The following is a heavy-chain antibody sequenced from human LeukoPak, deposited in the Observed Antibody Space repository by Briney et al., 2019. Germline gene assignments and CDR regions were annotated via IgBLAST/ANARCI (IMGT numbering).Heavy chain of an antibody. D-gene: IGHD6-19*01. CDR1: GFTFSNYV. CDR2: ISGSGDST. V-gene: IGHV3-23*01. Sequence: PGGSLRLSCAASGFTFSNYVMNWVRQAPGMGLEWVSGISGSGDSTYYADSVKGRFTISRDNSKNTLFLQMNSLRAEDTAAYYCAKVRAPSGWFNSDYWGQGTLVTVSS. J-gene: IGHJ4*02. CDR3: AKVRAPSGWFNSDY.